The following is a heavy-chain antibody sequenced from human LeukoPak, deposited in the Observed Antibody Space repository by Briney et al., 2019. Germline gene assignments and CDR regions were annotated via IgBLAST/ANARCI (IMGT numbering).Heavy chain of an antibody. Sequence: ASVTVSFTASGYTFTSYGISWVRQAPGQGVEWMGWISAYNGNTNYAQKLQGRVTITTDTSTNTAYMELRSLRSDDTAVYYCARDFGYSSGWYNGFDIWGQGTMVTVSS. CDR3: ARDFGYSSGWYNGFDI. J-gene: IGHJ3*02. V-gene: IGHV1-18*01. D-gene: IGHD6-19*01. CDR2: ISAYNGNT. CDR1: GYTFTSYG.